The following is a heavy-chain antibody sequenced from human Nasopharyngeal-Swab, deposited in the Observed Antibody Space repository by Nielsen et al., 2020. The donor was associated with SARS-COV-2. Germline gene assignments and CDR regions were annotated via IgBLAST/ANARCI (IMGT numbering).Heavy chain of an antibody. D-gene: IGHD2-8*01. CDR3: ASGQCINGVCNPTDGLDV. V-gene: IGHV1-45*02. Sequence: SVKVSCKASGFSITYRFLHWMRQAPGQALEWMGWITPFNGNAKYAQKFQGRVSITRGGSRTTASLELSSLRPDDTAMYFCASGQCINGVCNPTDGLDVWGQGTSVTVS. J-gene: IGHJ6*02. CDR2: ITPFNGNA. CDR1: GFSITYRF.